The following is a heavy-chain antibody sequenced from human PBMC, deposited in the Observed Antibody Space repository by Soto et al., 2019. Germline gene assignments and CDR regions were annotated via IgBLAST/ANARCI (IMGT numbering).Heavy chain of an antibody. J-gene: IGHJ4*02. CDR2: INHSGST. V-gene: IGHV4-34*01. CDR3: ARLDIVATFVY. D-gene: IGHD5-12*01. CDR1: GGSFSGYY. Sequence: QVQLQQWGAGLLKPSETLSLTCAVYGGSFSGYYWSWIRQPPGKGLEWIGEINHSGSTNYKPSLKSRVTISVDTSKNQFSLKLSSVTAADTAVYYCARLDIVATFVYWGQGTLVTVSS.